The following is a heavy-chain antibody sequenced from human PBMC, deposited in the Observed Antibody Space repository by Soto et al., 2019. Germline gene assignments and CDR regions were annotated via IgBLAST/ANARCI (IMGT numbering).Heavy chain of an antibody. Sequence: EVQLVESGGGLVQPGGSLRLSCAASGFTFSSYWMHWVRQAPGKGLVWVSRINSAGSTISYADSVKGRFTISRDNAKNTVLLKRNSGGAGDAVVFFCAGPLVTAAPPSGRAVGGKGTRVIVPS. CDR2: INSAGSTI. CDR3: AGPLVTAAPPSGRAV. V-gene: IGHV3-74*01. CDR1: GFTFSSYW. D-gene: IGHD2-2*01. J-gene: IGHJ6*04.